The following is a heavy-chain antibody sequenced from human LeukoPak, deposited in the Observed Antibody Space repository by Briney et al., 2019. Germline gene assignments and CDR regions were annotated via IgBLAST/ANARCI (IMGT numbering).Heavy chain of an antibody. Sequence: PSETLSLTCTVSGGSVSSGSYYWSWIRQPPGKGLEWTGYIYYSGSTNYNPSLKSRVTISVDTSKNQFSLKLSSVTAADTAVYYCARSRMAYCSGGSCYSHFDYWGQGTLVTVSS. D-gene: IGHD2-15*01. CDR3: ARSRMAYCSGGSCYSHFDY. J-gene: IGHJ4*02. CDR2: IYYSGST. CDR1: GGSVSSGSYY. V-gene: IGHV4-61*01.